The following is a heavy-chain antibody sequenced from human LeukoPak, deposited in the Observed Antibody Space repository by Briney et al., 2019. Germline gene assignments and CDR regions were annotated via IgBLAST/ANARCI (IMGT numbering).Heavy chain of an antibody. D-gene: IGHD6-6*01. Sequence: PGGSLRLSCAASGFTFSSYAKSWVRQAPGKGLEWVSAISGSGGSTYYADSVKGRFTISRDNSKNTLYLQMNSLRAEDTAVYYCAKVVSSSGGYYFDYWGQGTLVTVSS. CDR2: ISGSGGST. CDR3: AKVVSSSGGYYFDY. CDR1: GFTFSSYA. V-gene: IGHV3-23*01. J-gene: IGHJ4*02.